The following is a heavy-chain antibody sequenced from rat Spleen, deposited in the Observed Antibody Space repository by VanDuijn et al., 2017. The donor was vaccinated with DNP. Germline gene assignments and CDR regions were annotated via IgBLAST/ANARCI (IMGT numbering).Heavy chain of an antibody. CDR3: ARWNSGHFDY. J-gene: IGHJ3*01. CDR1: GFTFSAYY. V-gene: IGHV5-22*01. D-gene: IGHD4-3*01. Sequence: EVQLVESGGGLVQPGRSLKLSCAASGFTFSAYYMAWVRQAPAKGLEWVAYIGSAAYAPYYGDSVKGRFTISRDNAKSTLYLQMNSLRSEDMATYYCARWNSGHFDYWGQGTLVTVSS. CDR2: IGSAAYAP.